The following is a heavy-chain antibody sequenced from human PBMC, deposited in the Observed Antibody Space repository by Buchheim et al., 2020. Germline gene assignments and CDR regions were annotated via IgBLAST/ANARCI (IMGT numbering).Heavy chain of an antibody. V-gene: IGHV3-23*01. CDR1: GFSSSSYA. J-gene: IGHJ4*02. CDR2: ISSSGRNT. CDR3: AKPTSGWTSFDN. D-gene: IGHD6-19*01. Sequence: EVQLLESGGGSVQPGGSLRLSCAASGFSSSSYAMSWVRQAPGTGLEWVSGISSSGRNTYYAGSVKGRFTISTENSKNALYLKMNSLRAEDTALYYCAKPTSGWTSFDNWGRGTL.